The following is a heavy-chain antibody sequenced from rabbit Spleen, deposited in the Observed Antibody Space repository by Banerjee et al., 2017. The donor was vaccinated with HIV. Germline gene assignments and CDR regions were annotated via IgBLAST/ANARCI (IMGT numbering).Heavy chain of an antibody. D-gene: IGHD3-3*01. CDR2: IDVRSGTT. CDR3: ARGLAVSGAIGGYANYFDL. J-gene: IGHJ4*01. CDR1: GFDFSSNV. V-gene: IGHV1S45*01. Sequence: LEESGGGLVQPEGSLALTCKASGFDFSSNVMCWVRQAPGKGLEWIACIDVRSGTTYYASWAKGRFTISKTSSTTVTLQMTSLTAADTATYFCARGLAVSGAIGGYANYFDLWGQGTLVTVS.